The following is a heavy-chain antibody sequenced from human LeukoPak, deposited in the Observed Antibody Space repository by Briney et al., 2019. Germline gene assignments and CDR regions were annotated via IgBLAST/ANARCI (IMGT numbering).Heavy chain of an antibody. J-gene: IGHJ4*02. V-gene: IGHV3-48*02. D-gene: IGHD2-15*01. CDR1: GFTFNHYA. CDR3: AQKGGTDH. Sequence: GGSLRLSCAASGFTFNHYAMSWVRQAPGKGLEWISYISSSSGAIYYADSVKGRFTISRDNAKNSLYLQMSSLRDEDTAIYYCAQKGGTDHWGQGTLVTVSS. CDR2: ISSSSGAI.